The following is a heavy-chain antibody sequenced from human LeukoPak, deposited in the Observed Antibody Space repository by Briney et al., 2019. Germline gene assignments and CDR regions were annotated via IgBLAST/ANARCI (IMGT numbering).Heavy chain of an antibody. Sequence: GGSLRLSCAASGFTFSSYSMNWVRQAPGKGLEWVSSISSSSYIYYADSVKGRFTISRDNAKNSLYLQMNSLRAEDTAVYYCARDAFASGSYNPFDNWGQGTLVTVSS. V-gene: IGHV3-21*01. CDR1: GFTFSSYS. J-gene: IGHJ4*02. CDR3: ARDAFASGSYNPFDN. CDR2: ISSSSYI. D-gene: IGHD3-10*01.